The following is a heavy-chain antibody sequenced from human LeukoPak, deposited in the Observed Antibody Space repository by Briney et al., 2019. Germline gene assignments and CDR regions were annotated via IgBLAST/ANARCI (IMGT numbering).Heavy chain of an antibody. V-gene: IGHV3-23*01. CDR1: GFTFSSYS. D-gene: IGHD5-18*01. Sequence: TGGSLRLSCAASGFTFSSYSMNWVRQAPGKGLEWVSSISGSGGSTYYADSVKGRFTISRDNSKNTLYLQMNSLRAEDTAVYYCARVHVGTDMVDLDYWGQGTLVTVSS. CDR3: ARVHVGTDMVDLDY. J-gene: IGHJ4*02. CDR2: ISGSGGST.